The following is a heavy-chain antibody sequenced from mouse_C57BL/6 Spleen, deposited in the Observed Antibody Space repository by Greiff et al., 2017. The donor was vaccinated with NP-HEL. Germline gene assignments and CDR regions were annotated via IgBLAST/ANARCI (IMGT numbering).Heavy chain of an antibody. V-gene: IGHV5-17*01. CDR2: ISSGSSTI. J-gene: IGHJ3*01. Sequence: EVMLVESGGGLVKPGGSLKLSCAASGFTFSDYGMHWVRQAPEKGLEWVAYISSGSSTIYYADTVKGRFTISRDNAKNTLFLQMTSLRSEDTAMYYCARAYYSNCFAYWGQGTLVTVSA. CDR3: ARAYYSNCFAY. D-gene: IGHD2-5*01. CDR1: GFTFSDYG.